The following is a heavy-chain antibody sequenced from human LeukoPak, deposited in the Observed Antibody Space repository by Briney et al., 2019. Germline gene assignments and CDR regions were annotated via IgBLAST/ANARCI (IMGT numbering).Heavy chain of an antibody. CDR3: ARTDKTTGTDY. J-gene: IGHJ4*02. V-gene: IGHV3-7*01. D-gene: IGHD1-1*01. CDR1: GFTFSSYG. Sequence: GGSLRLSCAASGFTFSSYGMHWVRQAPGKGLEWVANIIQDGSEKYYVDSVKGRFTISRDNAKNSLYLQMNSLRAEDTAMYYCARTDKTTGTDYWGQGTLVTVSS. CDR2: IIQDGSEK.